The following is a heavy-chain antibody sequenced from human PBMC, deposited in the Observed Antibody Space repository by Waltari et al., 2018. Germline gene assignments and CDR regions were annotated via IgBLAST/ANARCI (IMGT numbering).Heavy chain of an antibody. Sequence: EVQLLESGGGLVQPGGSLRLSCAASGFTFSSYAMSWVRQAPGKGRVGVACSSGRDGSKFYADSVKGRFTTTRDDYKKTRYLQMDSMRAEDTAVYDCAKDEVSIDYGDNFDYWGQGTLVTVSS. CDR2: SSGRDGSK. CDR1: GFTFSSYA. D-gene: IGHD4-17*01. J-gene: IGHJ4*02. V-gene: IGHV3-23*01. CDR3: AKDEVSIDYGDNFDY.